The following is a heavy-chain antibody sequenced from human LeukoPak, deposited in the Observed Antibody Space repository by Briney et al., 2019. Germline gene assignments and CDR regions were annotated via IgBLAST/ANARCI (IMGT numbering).Heavy chain of an antibody. J-gene: IGHJ4*02. Sequence: GGSLRLSCAASGFTFSSSGMSWVRQAPGKGLEWVSAISGSGGSTYYADSVKGRFTISRDNSKNTLYLQMNSLRAEDTAVYYCAKEGTSFPYRYFDYWGQGTLVTVSS. CDR2: ISGSGGST. CDR1: GFTFSSSG. CDR3: AKEGTSFPYRYFDY. V-gene: IGHV3-23*01. D-gene: IGHD2-2*01.